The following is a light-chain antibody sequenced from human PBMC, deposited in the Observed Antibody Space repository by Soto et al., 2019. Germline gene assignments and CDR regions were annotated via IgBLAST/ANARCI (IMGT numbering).Light chain of an antibody. CDR2: EGS. V-gene: IGLV2-23*01. CDR1: SSDVGNYNL. Sequence: QSALTQPASVSGSPGQSTTISCTGTSSDVGNYNLVSWYQQHPGKAPKLMIYEGSKRPSGVSNRFSGSKSGNTASLTISGLQAEDEADYYCCSYAGSSTGVFGGGTKVTVL. CDR3: CSYAGSSTGV. J-gene: IGLJ3*02.